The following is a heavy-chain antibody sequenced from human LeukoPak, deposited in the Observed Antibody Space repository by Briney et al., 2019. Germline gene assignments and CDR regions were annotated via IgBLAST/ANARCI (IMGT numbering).Heavy chain of an antibody. CDR1: GGSINDAS. CDR2: IYHSGGT. Sequence: PSETLSLTCTVSGGSINDASWNWIRKPPGQGLEWIGYIYHSGGTNYNPSLKSRVTISLDTSKNQFSLKLSSVTAADTAVYYCARVGTYYLSLDSWGQGTLVTVSS. J-gene: IGHJ4*02. V-gene: IGHV4-59*01. CDR3: ARVGTYYLSLDS. D-gene: IGHD3-10*01.